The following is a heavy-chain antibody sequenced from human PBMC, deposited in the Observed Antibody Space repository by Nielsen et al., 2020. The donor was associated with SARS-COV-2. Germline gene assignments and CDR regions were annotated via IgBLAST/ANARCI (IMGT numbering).Heavy chain of an antibody. D-gene: IGHD3-3*01. CDR2: INPSGGST. CDR3: ARDGLRFLEWLSSYYYYYMDV. Sequence: SVKVSCKASGYTFTSYYMHWVRQAPGQGLEWMGIINPSGGSTSYAQKFQGRVTMTRDTSTSTVYMELSSLRSEDTAVYYCARDGLRFLEWLSSYYYYYMDVWGKGTTVTVSS. V-gene: IGHV1-46*01. CDR1: GYTFTSYY. J-gene: IGHJ6*03.